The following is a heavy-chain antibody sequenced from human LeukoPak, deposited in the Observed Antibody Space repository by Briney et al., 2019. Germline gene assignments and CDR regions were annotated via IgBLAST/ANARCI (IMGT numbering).Heavy chain of an antibody. CDR2: ISSSSSSYI. Sequence: GGSLRLSCAASGFTFSSYSMNWVRQAPGKGLEWVSSISSSSSSYIYYADSVKGRFTISRDNAKNSLYLQMNSLRAEDTAVYYCAISSSSPIYYYYYYMDVWGKGTTVTVSS. V-gene: IGHV3-21*01. J-gene: IGHJ6*03. D-gene: IGHD6-6*01. CDR3: AISSSSPIYYYYYYMDV. CDR1: GFTFSSYS.